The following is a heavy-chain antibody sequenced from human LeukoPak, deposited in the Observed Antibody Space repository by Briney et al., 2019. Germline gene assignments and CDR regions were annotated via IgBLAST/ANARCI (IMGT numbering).Heavy chain of an antibody. D-gene: IGHD3-10*01. J-gene: IGHJ6*03. V-gene: IGHV3-66*01. CDR3: ARNTMVRPRLNYYYYYYYMDV. CDR2: IYSGGST. CDR1: GFTVSSNS. Sequence: PGGSLRLSCTVSGFTVSSNSMSWVRQAPGKGLELVSVIYSGGSTYYADSVKGRFTISRDNSKNTLYLQMNSLRAEDTAVYYCARNTMVRPRLNYYYYYYYMDVWGKGTTVTISS.